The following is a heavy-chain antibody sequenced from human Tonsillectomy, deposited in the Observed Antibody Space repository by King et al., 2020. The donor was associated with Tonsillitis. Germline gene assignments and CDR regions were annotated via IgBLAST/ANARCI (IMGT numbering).Heavy chain of an antibody. CDR3: ARAAGGEWLVPFDY. CDR1: GFTFSSYS. V-gene: IGHV3-48*01. J-gene: IGHJ4*02. Sequence: VQLVESGGGLVQPGGSLRLSCAASGFTFSSYSMSWVRQAPGKGLEWVSYISSSSRTIYYEHSVKGRFTISRDNAKNSLSLQMNSLGAEHTAVYYCARAAGGEWLVPFDYWSQGTLLTVSS. D-gene: IGHD6-19*01. CDR2: ISSSSRTI.